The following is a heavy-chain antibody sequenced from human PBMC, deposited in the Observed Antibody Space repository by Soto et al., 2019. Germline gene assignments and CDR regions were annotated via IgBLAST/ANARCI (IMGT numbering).Heavy chain of an antibody. CDR3: ARGDMVRGLYYYHYGMDV. CDR2: IKQDGSEK. D-gene: IGHD3-10*01. J-gene: IGHJ6*02. CDR1: GFTFSSYW. Sequence: EVQLVESGGGLVQPGGSLRLSCAASGFTFSSYWMSWVRQAPGKGLKWVANIKQDGSEKYYVDSVKGRFTISRDNAKNSLYLQMNSLRAEDTAVYYCARGDMVRGLYYYHYGMDVWGQGTTVTVSS. V-gene: IGHV3-7*03.